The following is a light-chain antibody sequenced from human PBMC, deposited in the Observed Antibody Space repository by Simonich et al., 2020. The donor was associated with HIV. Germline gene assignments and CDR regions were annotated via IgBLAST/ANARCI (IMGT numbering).Light chain of an antibody. CDR2: WAS. J-gene: IGKJ5*01. CDR3: QQYYAAPIT. CDR1: QSLLSNNKNF. V-gene: IGKV4-1*01. Sequence: DIVMTQSPDSLPVSLGERATINCKSSQSLLSNNKNFLAWFQHKPGQPPKMLIDWASTRESGVPDRFSGSGSGTDFTLTISSLQAEDVAVYYCQQYYAAPITFGQGTRLEI.